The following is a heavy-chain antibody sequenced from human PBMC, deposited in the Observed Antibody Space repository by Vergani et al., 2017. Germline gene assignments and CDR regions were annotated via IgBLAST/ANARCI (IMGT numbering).Heavy chain of an antibody. V-gene: IGHV3-33*01. CDR2: IWYDGSNK. J-gene: IGHJ6*03. CDR1: GFTFSSYG. Sequence: QVQLVESGGGVVQPGRSLRLSCAASGFTFSSYGMHWVRQAPGKGLEWVAVIWYDGSNKYYADSVKGRFTISRDNSKNTLYLQMNSLRAEDTAVYYCARDWYRITIFGVALVDYYMDVWGKGTTVTVSS. D-gene: IGHD3-3*01. CDR3: ARDWYRITIFGVALVDYYMDV.